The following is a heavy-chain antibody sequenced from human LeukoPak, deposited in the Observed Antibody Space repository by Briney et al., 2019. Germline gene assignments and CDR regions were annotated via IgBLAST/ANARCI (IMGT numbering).Heavy chain of an antibody. CDR2: IYYSGTT. CDR1: GGSIRSYY. CDR3: ARRGFTIYGMDV. J-gene: IGHJ6*02. D-gene: IGHD3-3*01. V-gene: IGHV4-59*08. Sequence: SETLSLTCTVSGGSIRSYYWSWIRQPPGKGLEWIGYIYYSGTTNYNPSLKSRVTISVDTSKNQFSLKLSSVTAADTAVYYCARRGFTIYGMDVWGQGTTVIVSS.